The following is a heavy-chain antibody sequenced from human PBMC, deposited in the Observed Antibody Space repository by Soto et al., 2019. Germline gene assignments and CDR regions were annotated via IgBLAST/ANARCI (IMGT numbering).Heavy chain of an antibody. Sequence: QVQLVESGGGVVQPGRSLRLSCAASGFTFSSYGMHWVRQAPGKGLEWVAVISYDGSNKYYADSVKGRFTISRDNSKNTLYLQMNSLRAEDTAVYYCALPFCGSCYPDAFDIWGQGTMVTVSS. V-gene: IGHV3-30*03. CDR1: GFTFSSYG. CDR3: ALPFCGSCYPDAFDI. J-gene: IGHJ3*02. CDR2: ISYDGSNK. D-gene: IGHD2-15*01.